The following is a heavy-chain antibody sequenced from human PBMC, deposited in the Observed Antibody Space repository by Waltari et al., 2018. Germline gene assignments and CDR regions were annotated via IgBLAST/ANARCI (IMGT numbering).Heavy chain of an antibody. J-gene: IGHJ4*02. CDR3: ARHWGNENWVFDY. Sequence: QVQLQESGPGLVKPSETLSLTCAVSGYPLSTGYYWGWIRQSPGKGLEWIGSSYQTGSTSYNPSLKSRVTVSLDMSRNQFSLKVTSVTAADTALYYCARHWGNENWVFDYWGQGILVTVSS. V-gene: IGHV4-38-2*01. D-gene: IGHD7-27*01. CDR2: SYQTGST. CDR1: GYPLSTGYY.